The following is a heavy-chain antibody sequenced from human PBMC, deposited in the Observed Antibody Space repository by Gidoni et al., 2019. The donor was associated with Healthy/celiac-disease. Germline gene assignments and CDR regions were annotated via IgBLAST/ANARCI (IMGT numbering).Heavy chain of an antibody. V-gene: IGHV4-4*07. CDR2: IYTSGST. J-gene: IGHJ3*02. CDR3: ARSPRGYDAFDI. D-gene: IGHD3-10*01. Sequence: GLEWIGRIYTSGSTNYNPSLKSRVTMSVDTSKNQFSLKLSSVTAADTAVYYCARSPRGYDAFDIWGQGTMVTVSS.